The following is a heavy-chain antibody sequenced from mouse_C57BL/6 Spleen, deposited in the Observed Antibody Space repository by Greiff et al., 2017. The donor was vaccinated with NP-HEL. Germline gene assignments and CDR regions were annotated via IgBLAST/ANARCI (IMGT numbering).Heavy chain of an antibody. Sequence: DVHLVESGGDLVKPGGSLKLSCAASGFTFSSYGMSWVRQTPDKRLEWVATISSGGSYTYYPDSVKGRFTISRDNAKNTLYLQMSSLKSEDTAMYYCARDYPYAMDYWGQGTSVTVSS. CDR3: ARDYPYAMDY. CDR2: ISSGGSYT. V-gene: IGHV5-6*01. D-gene: IGHD1-1*02. CDR1: GFTFSSYG. J-gene: IGHJ4*01.